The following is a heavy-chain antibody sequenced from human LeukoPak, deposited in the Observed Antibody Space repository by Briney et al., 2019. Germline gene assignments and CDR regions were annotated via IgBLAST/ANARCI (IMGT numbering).Heavy chain of an antibody. CDR3: AKYKFPAGDYDALMDV. Sequence: GGSLRLSCAASGFTFSTYVMSWARQVPGKGLEWVSAIRGSDDRKYYADSVKGRFTISRGNSKRTLFLQMNSLRVEDTAVYFCAKYKFPAGDYDALMDVWGQGTTVTVSS. D-gene: IGHD3-16*01. CDR1: GFTFSTYV. CDR2: IRGSDDRK. V-gene: IGHV3-23*01. J-gene: IGHJ6*02.